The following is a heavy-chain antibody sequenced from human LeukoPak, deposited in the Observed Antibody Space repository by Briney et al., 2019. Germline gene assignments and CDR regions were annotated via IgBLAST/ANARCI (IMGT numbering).Heavy chain of an antibody. D-gene: IGHD3-22*01. Sequence: PGGSLRLSCAASGFTFSSYSMNWVRQAPGKGLEWVSSISSSSSYIYYADSVKGRFTISRDNAKNSLYLQMNSLRAEDTAVYYCARNSAPYYYDSSGYYLLGDYWGQGTLVTVSS. J-gene: IGHJ4*02. CDR1: GFTFSSYS. V-gene: IGHV3-21*01. CDR3: ARNSAPYYYDSSGYYLLGDY. CDR2: ISSSSSYI.